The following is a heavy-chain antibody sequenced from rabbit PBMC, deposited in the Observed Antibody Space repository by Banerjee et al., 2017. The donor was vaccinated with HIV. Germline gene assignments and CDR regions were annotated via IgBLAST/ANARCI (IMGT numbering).Heavy chain of an antibody. Sequence: LVKPEGSLTLTCKASGIDFSSYYYMCWVRQAPGKGLELIACIYTNSGNTWYASWVNGRFTISKASWTTVTLQMTSLTAADTATYFCARGLDVGSAYYFNLWGPGTLVTVS. J-gene: IGHJ4*01. D-gene: IGHD4-2*01. CDR2: IYTNSGNT. CDR1: GIDFSSYYY. V-gene: IGHV1S43*01. CDR3: ARGLDVGSAYYFNL.